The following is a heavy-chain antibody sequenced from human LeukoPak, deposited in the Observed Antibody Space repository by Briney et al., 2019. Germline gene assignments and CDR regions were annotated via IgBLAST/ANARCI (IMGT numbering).Heavy chain of an antibody. V-gene: IGHV3-7*01. J-gene: IGHJ6*03. CDR3: ARDGTAMVPFLVDYYYYYMDV. D-gene: IGHD5-18*01. Sequence: GGSLGLSCAASGFTFSSYWMSWVRQAPGKGLEWVANIKQDGSEKYYVDSVKGRFTISRDNAKNSLYLQMNSLRAEDTAVYYCARDGTAMVPFLVDYYYYYMDVWGKGTTVTVSS. CDR1: GFTFSSYW. CDR2: IKQDGSEK.